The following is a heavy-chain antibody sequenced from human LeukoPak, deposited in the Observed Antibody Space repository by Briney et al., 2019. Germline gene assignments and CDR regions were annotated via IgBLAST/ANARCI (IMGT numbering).Heavy chain of an antibody. J-gene: IGHJ5*02. Sequence: SETLSLTCTVSGGSISSYYWSWIRQPPGKGLEWIGYIYYSGSTNYNPSLKSRVTISVDTSKNQFSLKLSSVTAADTAVYYCARGGAGITILGVVENWFDPWGQGTLVTVSS. V-gene: IGHV4-59*01. CDR3: ARGGAGITILGVVENWFDP. CDR2: IYYSGST. CDR1: GGSISSYY. D-gene: IGHD3-3*01.